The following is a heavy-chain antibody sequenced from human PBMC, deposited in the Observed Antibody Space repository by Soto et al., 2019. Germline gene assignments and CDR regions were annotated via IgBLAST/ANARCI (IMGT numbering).Heavy chain of an antibody. Sequence: SETLSLTCTVSGGSISSYHWSWIRQPPGKGLEWIGYIYYSGSTNYNPSLKSRVTISVDTSKNQFSLRLSSVTAADTAVYYCARDGDCSGGSCYSHWFDPWGQGTLVTVS. CDR1: GGSISSYH. J-gene: IGHJ5*02. D-gene: IGHD2-15*01. CDR2: IYYSGST. CDR3: ARDGDCSGGSCYSHWFDP. V-gene: IGHV4-59*01.